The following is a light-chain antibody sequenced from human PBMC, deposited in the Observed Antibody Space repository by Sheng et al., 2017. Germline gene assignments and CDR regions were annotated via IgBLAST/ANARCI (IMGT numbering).Light chain of an antibody. Sequence: DIQMTQSPSSLSASVGDRVTITCQASQDISNYLNWYQQKPGKAPKLLIYDASNLETGVPSRFSGSGSGTDFYFTISSLQPEDIATYYCQQYDNLLLTFGGGTKVEIK. J-gene: IGKJ4*01. CDR2: DAS. V-gene: IGKV1-33*01. CDR3: QQYDNLLLT. CDR1: QDISNY.